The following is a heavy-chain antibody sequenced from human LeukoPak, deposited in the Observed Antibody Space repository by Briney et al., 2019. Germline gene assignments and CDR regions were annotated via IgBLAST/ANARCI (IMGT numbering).Heavy chain of an antibody. CDR1: GYTLTELS. D-gene: IGHD6-13*01. CDR3: ATGHSSSWYVNWFDP. Sequence: ASVKVSCKVSGYTLTELSMHWVRQAPGKGLEWMGGFDPEDGETIYAQKFQGRVTMTEDTSTDTAYMELSSLRSEDTAVYYCATGHSSSWYVNWFDPWGQGTLVTVSS. V-gene: IGHV1-24*01. J-gene: IGHJ5*02. CDR2: FDPEDGET.